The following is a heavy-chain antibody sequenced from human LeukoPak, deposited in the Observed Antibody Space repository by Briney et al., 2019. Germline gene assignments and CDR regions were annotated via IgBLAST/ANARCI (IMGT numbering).Heavy chain of an antibody. CDR3: ARLIGGGWYRCYFDY. V-gene: IGHV4-39*01. D-gene: IGHD6-19*01. CDR2: IYYSGST. J-gene: IGHJ4*02. CDR1: GGSISSSSYY. Sequence: SETLSLTCTVSGGSISSSSYYWGWIRQPPGKGLEWIGSIYYSGSTYYNPSLKSRVTISVDTSKNQFSLKLSSVTAAGTAVYYCARLIGGGWYRCYFDYWGQGTLVTVSS.